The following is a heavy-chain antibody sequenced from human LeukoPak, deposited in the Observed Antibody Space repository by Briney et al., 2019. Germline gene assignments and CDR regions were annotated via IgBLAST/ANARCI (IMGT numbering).Heavy chain of an antibody. CDR2: IYYSWSN. D-gene: IGHD1-26*01. J-gene: IGHJ6*02. Sequence: SQTLSLTCTVSGGSISSGGYYWSWLRQHPGKGLEWIVYIYYSWSNYYNPSLKSLVTISVHTSKNQFSVKLSSVTAADTAVYYCARDKGWELRNYYYGMDARGQGTTVTVSS. CDR3: ARDKGWELRNYYYGMDA. CDR1: GGSISSGGYY. V-gene: IGHV4-31*01.